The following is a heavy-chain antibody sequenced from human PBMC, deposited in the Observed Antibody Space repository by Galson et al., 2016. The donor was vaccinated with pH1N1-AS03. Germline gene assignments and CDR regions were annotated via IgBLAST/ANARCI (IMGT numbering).Heavy chain of an antibody. CDR3: AREGRLSESDGYYRPLDL. CDR2: VSSDGSRT. V-gene: IGHV3-74*03. CDR1: AFSFSRHW. Sequence: SLRLSCAASAFSFSRHWMHWVRQAPGKGLVWVSRVSSDGSRTTYTDSGKGRFSISRDNAQNMLYLELNSLRDEDTALYFCAREGRLSESDGYYRPLDLWGQGAMVVVS. J-gene: IGHJ3*01. D-gene: IGHD3-22*01.